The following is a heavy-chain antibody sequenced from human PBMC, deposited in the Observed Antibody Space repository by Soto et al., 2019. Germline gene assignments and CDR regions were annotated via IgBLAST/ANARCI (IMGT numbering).Heavy chain of an antibody. CDR3: ARDYYGSGRLDY. V-gene: IGHV4-30-2*01. CDR1: GGSISSGGYS. J-gene: IGHJ4*02. D-gene: IGHD3-10*01. CDR2: IYHSGST. Sequence: SETLSLTCAVSGGSISSGGYSWSWIRQPPGKGLEWIGYIYHSGSTYYNPSLKSRVTISVDRSKNQFSLKLSSVTDADTAVYYCARDYYGSGRLDYWGQGPLVTVSS.